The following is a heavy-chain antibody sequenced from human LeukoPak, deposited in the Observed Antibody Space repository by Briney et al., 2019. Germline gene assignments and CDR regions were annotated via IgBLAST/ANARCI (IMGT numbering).Heavy chain of an antibody. CDR3: AGSIVVVPAANPLFDY. CDR1: GGSISSYY. J-gene: IGHJ4*02. D-gene: IGHD2-2*01. CDR2: IYYSGST. Sequence: SETLSLTCTFSGGSISSYYWSWIRQPPGKGLEWIGYIYYSGSTNYNPSLKSRVTISVDTSKNQFSLKLSSVTAADTAVYYCAGSIVVVPAANPLFDYWGQGTLVTVSS. V-gene: IGHV4-59*08.